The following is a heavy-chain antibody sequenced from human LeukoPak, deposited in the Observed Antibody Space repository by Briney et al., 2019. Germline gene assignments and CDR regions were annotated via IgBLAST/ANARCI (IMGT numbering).Heavy chain of an antibody. D-gene: IGHD3-22*01. CDR1: GYTFTSYG. Sequence: ASVKVSCKASGYTFTSYGISWVRQAPGQGLEWMGWISAYNGNTNYAQKLQGRVTMTTDTSTSTAYMELRSLRSEDTAVYYCARANYYDSSGYYLYYYYYYMDVWGKGTTVTVSS. V-gene: IGHV1-18*01. CDR2: ISAYNGNT. CDR3: ARANYYDSSGYYLYYYYYYMDV. J-gene: IGHJ6*03.